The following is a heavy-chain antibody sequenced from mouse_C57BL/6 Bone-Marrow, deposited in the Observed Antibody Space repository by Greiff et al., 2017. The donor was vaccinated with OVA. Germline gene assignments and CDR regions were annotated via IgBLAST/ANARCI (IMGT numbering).Heavy chain of an antibody. J-gene: IGHJ1*03. CDR1: GYAFSSYW. CDR2: IYPGDGDT. V-gene: IGHV1-80*01. Sequence: VKLMESGAELVKPGASVKISCKASGYAFSSYWMNWVKQRPGKGLEWIGQIYPGDGDTNYNGKFKGKATLTADKSSSTAYMQLSSLTSEDSAVYFCAREGFYYYGSSYVDWYFDVWGTGTTVTVSS. CDR3: AREGFYYYGSSYVDWYFDV. D-gene: IGHD1-1*01.